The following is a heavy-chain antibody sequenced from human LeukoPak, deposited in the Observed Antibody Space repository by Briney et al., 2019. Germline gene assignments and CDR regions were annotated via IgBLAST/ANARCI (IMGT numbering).Heavy chain of an antibody. J-gene: IGHJ3*02. V-gene: IGHV3-15*01. CDR2: IKSKTDGGTK. Sequence: GGSLRLSCAASGFTFSNAWMSWVRQAPGKGLEWVGRIKSKTDGGTKDYAAPVKGRFTISRDDSKNTLYLQMNSLRAEDTAVYYCASPVGVYYYGSGSYSLDAFDIWGQGTMVTVSS. D-gene: IGHD3-10*01. CDR3: ASPVGVYYYGSGSYSLDAFDI. CDR1: GFTFSNAW.